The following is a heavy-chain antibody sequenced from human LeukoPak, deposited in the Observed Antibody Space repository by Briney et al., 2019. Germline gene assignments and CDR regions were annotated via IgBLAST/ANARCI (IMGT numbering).Heavy chain of an antibody. J-gene: IGHJ6*02. CDR1: GFTFSSYS. D-gene: IGHD3-22*01. Sequence: GGSLRLSCAASGFTFSSYSMNWVRQAPGKGLEWVLYISSSSSTIYYADSVKGRFTISRGNAKNSLYLQMNSLRDEDTAVYYCARDLGTYYYDSSGYFLLNLWYYGMDVWGQGTTVTVSS. V-gene: IGHV3-48*02. CDR2: ISSSSSTI. CDR3: ARDLGTYYYDSSGYFLLNLWYYGMDV.